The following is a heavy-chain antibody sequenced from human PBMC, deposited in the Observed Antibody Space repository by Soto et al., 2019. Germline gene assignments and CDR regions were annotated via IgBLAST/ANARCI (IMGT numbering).Heavy chain of an antibody. D-gene: IGHD6-13*01. J-gene: IGHJ4*02. CDR2: IHYSGTT. CDR1: GGSMRNYF. Sequence: SETRSRTWTVSGGSMRNYFWTWIRQPAGKGLEWIGYIHYSGTTSFFPSYNPSLRSRVTISEDTSKNQFSLKLLSVTTADTAVYFCAAGEASSRNLAPYYLDFWGQGTLVTVSS. CDR3: AAGEASSRNLAPYYLDF. V-gene: IGHV4-59*01.